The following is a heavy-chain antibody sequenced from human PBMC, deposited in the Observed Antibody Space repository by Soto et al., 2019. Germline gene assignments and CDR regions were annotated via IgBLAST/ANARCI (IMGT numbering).Heavy chain of an antibody. CDR3: AREKLGGDEYGDYDPNYYYYGLDV. J-gene: IGHJ6*02. CDR1: SGSISSSGYY. V-gene: IGHV4-31*03. CDR2: IDYLGST. D-gene: IGHD4-17*01. Sequence: QVQLQESGPGLVKPSQTLSLTCTVSSGSISSSGYYWTWIRQPPGKGLEWIGYIDYLGSTYYSPSLTSRLTISLDTSENQFSVKLSSVTAADTAVYFCAREKLGGDEYGDYDPNYYYYGLDVWGQGTTVTVSS.